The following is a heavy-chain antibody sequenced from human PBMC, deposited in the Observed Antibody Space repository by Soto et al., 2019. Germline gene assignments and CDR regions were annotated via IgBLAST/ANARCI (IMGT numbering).Heavy chain of an antibody. J-gene: IGHJ4*02. CDR2: IYYSGTT. V-gene: IGHV4-59*01. D-gene: IGHD3-10*01. CDR1: GGSISSYY. CDR3: ARDVVDYGSGRGEDLYYFDY. Sequence: QVQLQESGPGLVKSSETLSLTCTVSGGSISSYYWSWIRQPPGKGLEWIGYIYYSGTTNYNPSLKSRVTISVDTSKNQFSLKLSSVTAADTAVYYCARDVVDYGSGRGEDLYYFDYWGQGTLVTVSS.